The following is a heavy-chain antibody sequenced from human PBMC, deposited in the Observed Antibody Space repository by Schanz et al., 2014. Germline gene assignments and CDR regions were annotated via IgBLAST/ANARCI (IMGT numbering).Heavy chain of an antibody. CDR3: ARDRRRYCSTASCLHDNWFDP. CDR2: INPDSGDT. J-gene: IGHJ5*02. D-gene: IGHD2-2*01. CDR1: GYTFSDSY. V-gene: IGHV1-2*04. Sequence: QEQLVQSGAEVRKPGASVKVSCKASGYTFSDSYVHWVRQAPGQGLEWMGWINPDSGDTNFAQKFQGWVTMTRDKSIPTAYMELRSLRSDDTAVYYCARDRRRYCSTASCLHDNWFDPWGQGTLVIVSS.